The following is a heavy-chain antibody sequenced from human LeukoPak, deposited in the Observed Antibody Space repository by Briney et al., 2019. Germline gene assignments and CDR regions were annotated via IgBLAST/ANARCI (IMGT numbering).Heavy chain of an antibody. Sequence: GESLKISCKGSGYSFTSYWIAWVRQMPGKGLEWMGIIYPGDSDTRYSPSFQGQVTMSADKSISTAYLQWSSLKASDTGIYYCARHEPHKAPLRWDWYFDLWGRGTLVTVSS. CDR2: IYPGDSDT. J-gene: IGHJ2*01. CDR3: ARHEPHKAPLRWDWYFDL. CDR1: GYSFTSYW. D-gene: IGHD4-23*01. V-gene: IGHV5-51*01.